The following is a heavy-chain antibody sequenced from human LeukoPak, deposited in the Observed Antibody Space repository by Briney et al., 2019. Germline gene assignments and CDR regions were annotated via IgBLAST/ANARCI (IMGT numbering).Heavy chain of an antibody. CDR3: ASNWGRLVTTDAFDI. J-gene: IGHJ3*02. D-gene: IGHD7-27*01. Sequence: GASVKVSCKASGGTFSSYAISWVRQAPGQGLEWMGGIIPIFGTANYAQKFQGRVTITADESTSTAYMELSSLRSEDTAVYYCASNWGRLVTTDAFDIWGQGTMVTVPS. CDR1: GGTFSSYA. V-gene: IGHV1-69*01. CDR2: IIPIFGTA.